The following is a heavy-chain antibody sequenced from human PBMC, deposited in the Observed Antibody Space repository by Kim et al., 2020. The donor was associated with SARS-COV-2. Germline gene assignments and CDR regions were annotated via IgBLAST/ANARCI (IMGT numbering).Heavy chain of an antibody. D-gene: IGHD3-9*01. V-gene: IGHV1-3*01. CDR2: INAGNGNT. CDR1: GYTFTSYA. CDR3: ARESSPLGYFDLSYAFDI. J-gene: IGHJ3*02. Sequence: ASVKVSCKASGYTFTSYAMHWVRQAPGQRLEWMGWINAGNGNTKYSQKFQGRVTITRDTSASTAYMELSSLRSEDTAVYYCARESSPLGYFDLSYAFDIWGQGTMVTVSS.